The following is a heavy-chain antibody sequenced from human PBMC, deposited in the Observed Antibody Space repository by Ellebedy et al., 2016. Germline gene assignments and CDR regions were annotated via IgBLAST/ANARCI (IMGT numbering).Heavy chain of an antibody. J-gene: IGHJ4*02. Sequence: SETLSLXXTVSGGSISSSSYYWGWIRQPPGKGLEWIGSIYYSGSTYYNPSLKSRVTISVDTSKNQFSLKLSSVTAADTAVYYCARDRGGAAIDYWGQGTLVTVSS. V-gene: IGHV4-39*07. CDR1: GGSISSSSYY. CDR2: IYYSGST. CDR3: ARDRGGAAIDY. D-gene: IGHD3-16*01.